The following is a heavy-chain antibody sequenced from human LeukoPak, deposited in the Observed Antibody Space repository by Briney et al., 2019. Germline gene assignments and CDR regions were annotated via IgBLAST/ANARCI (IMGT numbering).Heavy chain of an antibody. CDR2: ISGSGDNT. CDR3: AKTKQDILTAPDY. Sequence: GGSLRLSCAASGFTFSSYAMSWVRQAPGKGLEWVSGISGSGDNTYYADSVKGRFTISRDNSKNTLYLQMNSLRAEDTAVYYCAKTKQDILTAPDYWGQGTLVTVSS. D-gene: IGHD3-9*01. J-gene: IGHJ4*02. CDR1: GFTFSSYA. V-gene: IGHV3-23*01.